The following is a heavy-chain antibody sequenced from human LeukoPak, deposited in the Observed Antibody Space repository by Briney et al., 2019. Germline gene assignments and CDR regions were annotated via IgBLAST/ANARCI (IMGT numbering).Heavy chain of an antibody. Sequence: SETLSLTCTVSDGSINGYYWSWIRQPPGKGLDWIGYMYSGGTTNYSPSLKSRVTISEDMSKNQFSLKLTSVTAADTAVYYCARASAPPYYFDYWGQGTLVTVSS. CDR1: DGSINGYY. CDR2: MYSGGTT. J-gene: IGHJ4*02. CDR3: ARASAPPYYFDY. V-gene: IGHV4-59*01.